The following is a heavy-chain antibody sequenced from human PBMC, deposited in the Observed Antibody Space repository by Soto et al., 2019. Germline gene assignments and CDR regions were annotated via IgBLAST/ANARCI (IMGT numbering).Heavy chain of an antibody. V-gene: IGHV4-59*01. CDR2: TYYSGST. CDR3: ASGYYYDSSGYLDY. D-gene: IGHD3-22*01. CDR1: GGSISSYY. Sequence: ASETLSLTCTVSGGSISSYYWSWIRQPPGKGLEWIGYTYYSGSTNYNPSLKSRVTISVDTSKNQFSLKLSSVTAADTAVYYCASGYYYDSSGYLDYWGQGTLVTVSS. J-gene: IGHJ4*02.